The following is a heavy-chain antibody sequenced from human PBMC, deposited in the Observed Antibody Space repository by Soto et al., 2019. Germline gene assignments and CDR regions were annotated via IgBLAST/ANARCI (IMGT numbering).Heavy chain of an antibody. CDR1: GLRFSDYV. J-gene: IGHJ4*02. D-gene: IGHD3-16*01. CDR3: QRDWGEDAYNSDY. Sequence: PGGSLRLSCEASGLRFSDYVMQWVRQAPGKGLEWVSSISPTSAYIFYADSMKGRFTISRDNAKNSVYLQMNSLRAEDTAVYYCQRDWGEDAYNSDYWGQGTLVTVSS. V-gene: IGHV3-21*01. CDR2: ISPTSAYI.